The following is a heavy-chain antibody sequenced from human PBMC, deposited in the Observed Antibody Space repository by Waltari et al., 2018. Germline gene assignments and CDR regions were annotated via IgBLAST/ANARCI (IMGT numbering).Heavy chain of an antibody. J-gene: IGHJ4*02. CDR2: IYYSGST. Sequence: QLQLQESGPGLVKPSETLSLTCTVSGGSISSSSYYWGWIRQPPGKGLEWIGSIYYSGSTYYNPSLKSRVTISVDTSKNQFSLKLSSVTAADTAMYYCARGDDYSNYLDYWVQGTLVTVSS. CDR1: GGSISSSSYY. D-gene: IGHD4-4*01. CDR3: ARGDDYSNYLDY. V-gene: IGHV4-39*07.